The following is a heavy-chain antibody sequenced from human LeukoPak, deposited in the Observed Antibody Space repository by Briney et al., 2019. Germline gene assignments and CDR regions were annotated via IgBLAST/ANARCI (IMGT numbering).Heavy chain of an antibody. J-gene: IGHJ5*02. CDR1: GDSISSSSAA. CDR2: TYYRSKWYN. Sequence: SQTLSLTCAISGDSISSSSAAWNWIRQSPSRGLEWLGRTYYRSKWYNDYAVSVKGRITISPDTSKNQFSLHLNSVTPEGTAVYYCGRAGGRQWLGNWFDPWGQGTLVTVSS. D-gene: IGHD6-19*01. V-gene: IGHV6-1*01. CDR3: GRAGGRQWLGNWFDP.